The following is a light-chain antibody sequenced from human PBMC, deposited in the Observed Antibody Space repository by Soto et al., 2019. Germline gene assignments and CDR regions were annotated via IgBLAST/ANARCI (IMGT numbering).Light chain of an antibody. V-gene: IGLV2-14*03. Sequence: QSALTQPASVSGSPGQSITISCTGTSSDVGGFNYVSWYQHHPGKAPKLMIYDVSNRPSGVSDRVSGSKSGNTASLTISGLQAEDEAYYYCSSYASTTLLVFGGGTKLTVL. CDR1: SSDVGGFNY. CDR3: SSYASTTLLV. J-gene: IGLJ2*01. CDR2: DVS.